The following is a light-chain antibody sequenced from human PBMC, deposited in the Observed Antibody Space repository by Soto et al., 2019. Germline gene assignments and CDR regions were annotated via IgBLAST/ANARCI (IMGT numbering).Light chain of an antibody. J-gene: IGKJ4*01. CDR1: QSVGSS. Sequence: DIVLTQSPGTLSSSPGERATLSCRASQSVGSSLAWYQQKPGQAPRLLIYDTFNRATGIPARFSGSGSGTDFTLTIISLEPEDFAVYYCQQRSSWPFLWTFGGGTKVEIK. CDR3: QQRSSWPFLWT. CDR2: DTF. V-gene: IGKV3-11*01.